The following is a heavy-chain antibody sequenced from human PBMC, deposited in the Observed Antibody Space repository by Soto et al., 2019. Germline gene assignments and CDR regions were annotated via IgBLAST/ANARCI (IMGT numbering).Heavy chain of an antibody. CDR1: GGSFSGYY. Sequence: SETLSLTCAVYGGSFSGYYWSWIRQPPGKELEWIGEINHSGSTNYNPSLKSRVTISVDTSKNQFSLKLSSVTAADTAVYYCARRGVVVPAASYYYYYGMDVWGQGTTVTVSS. CDR3: ARRGVVVPAASYYYYYGMDV. V-gene: IGHV4-34*01. J-gene: IGHJ6*02. D-gene: IGHD2-2*01. CDR2: INHSGST.